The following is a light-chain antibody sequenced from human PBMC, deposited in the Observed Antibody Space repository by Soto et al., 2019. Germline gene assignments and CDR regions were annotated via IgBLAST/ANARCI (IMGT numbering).Light chain of an antibody. CDR2: AAS. V-gene: IGKV1-27*01. J-gene: IGKJ1*01. Sequence: DMQMTQSPPSLSASVGDTVAITCRASQGISNHLAWYQQKPGKAPKLLIYAASTLQLGVPSRFSGSGSGTDFTLTISSLQPEDVATYYCQKYDRAPWTFGRGTKVEI. CDR1: QGISNH. CDR3: QKYDRAPWT.